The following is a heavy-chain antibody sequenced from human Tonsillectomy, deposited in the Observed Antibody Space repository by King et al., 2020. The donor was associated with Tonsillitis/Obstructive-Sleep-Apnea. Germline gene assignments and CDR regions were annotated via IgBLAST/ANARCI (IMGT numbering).Heavy chain of an antibody. CDR3: ARGEDIVVVPAAIVY. Sequence: QLVQSGAEVKKPGASVKVSCKASGYTFTGNYMHWVRQAPGQGLEWMGWINPNSGGTNYAQMFQGWVTMTRDTSISTPYMELSRLRPDDTAVYYCARGEDIVVVPAAIVYWGQGTLVTVSS. V-gene: IGHV1-2*04. D-gene: IGHD2-2*01. CDR1: GYTFTGNY. CDR2: INPNSGGT. J-gene: IGHJ4*02.